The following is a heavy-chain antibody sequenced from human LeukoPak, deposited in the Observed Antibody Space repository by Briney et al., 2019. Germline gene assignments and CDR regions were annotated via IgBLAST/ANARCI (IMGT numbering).Heavy chain of an antibody. CDR2: IFYSGST. J-gene: IGHJ4*02. V-gene: IGHV4-39*07. CDR3: GGFGGVFDY. CDR1: GGSISTSSYY. Sequence: SETLSLTCTVSGGSISTSSYYWGWVRQPPGKGLEWIGNIFYSGSTYYSPSLKSRVTISLDTSRNQFSLKLNSVTAADTAVYYCGGFGGVFDYWGQGTLVTVSS. D-gene: IGHD3-16*01.